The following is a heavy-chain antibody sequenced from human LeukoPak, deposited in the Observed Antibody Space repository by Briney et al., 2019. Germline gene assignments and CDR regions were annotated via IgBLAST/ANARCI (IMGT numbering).Heavy chain of an antibody. CDR1: AGSLSTYW. Sequence: SETLSLTCSVSAGSLSTYWWSWIRQPPGKGLEWIGFIHYTGGTLYNPSLKSRVTLSVDVSKSQFSLKLSSVTAADTAVYYCAREGLGYVWGSYFDYWGQGTLVTVSS. V-gene: IGHV4-59*01. J-gene: IGHJ4*02. CDR3: AREGLGYVWGSYFDY. D-gene: IGHD3-16*01. CDR2: IHYTGGT.